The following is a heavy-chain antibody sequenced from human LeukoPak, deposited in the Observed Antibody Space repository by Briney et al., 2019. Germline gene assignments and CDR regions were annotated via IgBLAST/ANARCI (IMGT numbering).Heavy chain of an antibody. CDR3: ARGGPQTNYDILAQVQH. J-gene: IGHJ1*01. CDR2: IYHSGST. D-gene: IGHD3-9*01. Sequence: PSETLSLTCAVSGGSISSSNWWSWVRQPPGKGLEWIGEIYHSGSTNYNPSLKSRVTISVDTSKNQFSLKLSSVTAADTAVYYCARGGPQTNYDILAQVQHWGQGTLVTVSS. V-gene: IGHV4-4*02. CDR1: GGSISSSNW.